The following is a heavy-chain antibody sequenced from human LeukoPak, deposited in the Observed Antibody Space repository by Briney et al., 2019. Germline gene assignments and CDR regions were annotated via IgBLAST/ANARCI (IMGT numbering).Heavy chain of an antibody. D-gene: IGHD3-10*01. J-gene: IGHJ6*03. CDR3: ARSQRISGGIYYYYYMDV. Sequence: PSETLSLTCTVSGGSISSYYWSWIRQPPGKGLEWIGYTYYSGSTNYNPPLKSRVTISVDTSKNQFSLKLSSVTAADTAVYYCARSQRISGGIYYYYYMDVWGKGTTVTVSS. CDR1: GGSISSYY. CDR2: TYYSGST. V-gene: IGHV4-59*01.